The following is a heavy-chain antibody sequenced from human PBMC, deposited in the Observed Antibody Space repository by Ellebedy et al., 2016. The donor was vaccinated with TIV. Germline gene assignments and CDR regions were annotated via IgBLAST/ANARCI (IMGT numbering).Heavy chain of an antibody. J-gene: IGHJ4*02. D-gene: IGHD2-8*02. CDR3: AKDLRGGVSRYFDS. CDR1: GFTFRSSA. CDR2: TSVSGDTT. Sequence: PGGSLRLSCPASGFTFRSSAMSWVRQAPGPGLEWVSTTSVSGDTTYYADSVKGRFTISRDDSQNTLFLQMNNLRTEDTAVYYCAKDLRGGVSRYFDSWGKGTLVTVSS. V-gene: IGHV3-23*01.